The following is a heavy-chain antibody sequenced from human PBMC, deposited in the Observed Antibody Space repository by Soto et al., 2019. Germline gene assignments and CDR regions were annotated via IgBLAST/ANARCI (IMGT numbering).Heavy chain of an antibody. CDR3: ARGNYYYSGAFDI. J-gene: IGHJ3*02. D-gene: IGHD3-10*01. CDR2: ISSSSSYI. V-gene: IGHV3-21*01. Sequence: SGGVLRLSCAASGFTFSSYSMKWVRQAPGEGLEWVSSISSSSSYIYYADSVKGRFTISRDNAKNSLYLQMNSLRAEDTAVYYCARGNYYYSGAFDIWGQGTMVTVSS. CDR1: GFTFSSYS.